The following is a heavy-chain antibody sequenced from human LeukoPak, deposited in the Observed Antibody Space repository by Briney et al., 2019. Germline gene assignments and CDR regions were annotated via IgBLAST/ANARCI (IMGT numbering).Heavy chain of an antibody. Sequence: ASVKVSCKASVYTFTSYDINWVRQATGQGLEWMGWMNPNTGNTGYAQKFQCRVTMTRNTSIRSAYMELSSLSSEDTAVYYCARKFLGRRGYYFDYWGQGNLVTVSS. D-gene: IGHD7-27*01. CDR2: MNPNTGNT. CDR3: ARKFLGRRGYYFDY. CDR1: VYTFTSYD. V-gene: IGHV1-8*01. J-gene: IGHJ4*02.